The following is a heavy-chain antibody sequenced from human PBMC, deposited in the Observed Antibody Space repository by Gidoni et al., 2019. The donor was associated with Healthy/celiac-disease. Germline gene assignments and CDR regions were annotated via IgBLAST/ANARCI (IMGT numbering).Heavy chain of an antibody. J-gene: IGHJ4*02. CDR2: ISSSSGTR. V-gene: IGHV3-48*01. D-gene: IGHD6-6*01. CDR3: ARDWQLAWGY. CDR1: GFTFSSYS. Sequence: EVQLVESGGGLVQPGGSLRLSCVASGFTFSSYSMNWVRQAPGKGLEWVSYISSSSGTRYYAGSVKGRFTISRDNAKNSLYLQMNSLRADDTAVYYCARDWQLAWGYWGQGTLVTVSS.